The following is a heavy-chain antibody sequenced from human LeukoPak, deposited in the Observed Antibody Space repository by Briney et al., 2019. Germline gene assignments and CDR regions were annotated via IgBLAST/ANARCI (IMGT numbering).Heavy chain of an antibody. D-gene: IGHD2-15*01. CDR2: IRSDGSSE. CDR1: GFTFTTYG. V-gene: IGHV3-33*01. J-gene: IGHJ4*02. Sequence: GGSLRLSCVASGFTFTTYGTHWVRQAPGKGQEWVAVIRSDGSSEYYADSVKGRFIISRDNSKNTLYLQMNSLRVEDTAMYYCARYCSGGTCYVGLIWGQGTLVTVSS. CDR3: ARYCSGGTCYVGLI.